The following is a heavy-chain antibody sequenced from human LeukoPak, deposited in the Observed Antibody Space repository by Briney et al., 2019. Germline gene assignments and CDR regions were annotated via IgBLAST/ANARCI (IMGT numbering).Heavy chain of an antibody. Sequence: GGSLRLSCAASGFTFSSYWMSWVRQAPGKGLEWVANIKQDGSEKYYVDSVKGRFTISRDNAKNSLYLQMNSLRAEDTAVYYCARDQRAAAGHYYYYYMDVWGKGTTVTVSS. V-gene: IGHV3-7*01. J-gene: IGHJ6*03. D-gene: IGHD6-13*01. CDR2: IKQDGSEK. CDR3: ARDQRAAAGHYYYYYMDV. CDR1: GFTFSSYW.